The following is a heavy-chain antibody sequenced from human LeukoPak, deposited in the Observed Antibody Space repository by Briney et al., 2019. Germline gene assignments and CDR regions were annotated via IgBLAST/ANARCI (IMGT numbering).Heavy chain of an antibody. J-gene: IGHJ4*02. V-gene: IGHV3-11*04. CDR3: ARGRSYYDIYFDY. Sequence: PGGSLRLSCAHPVFTFSVSYMSWISEGPGKGLERVSYISSSGSTIYYADSVKGRFTISRDNAKNSLYLQMNSLRAEDTAVYYCARGRSYYDIYFDYWGQGALVTVSS. CDR1: VFTFSVSY. CDR2: ISSSGSTI. D-gene: IGHD1-26*01.